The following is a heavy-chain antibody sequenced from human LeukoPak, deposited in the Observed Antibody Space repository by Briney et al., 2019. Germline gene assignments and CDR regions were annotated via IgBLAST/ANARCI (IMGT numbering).Heavy chain of an antibody. CDR3: ARDPGPDAFDI. CDR2: IYYSGST. J-gene: IGHJ3*02. CDR1: GGSISSYY. Sequence: SETLSLTCTVSGGSISSYYWGWIRQPPGKGLEWIGSIYYSGSTYYNPSLKSRVTISVDTSKNQFSLKLSSVTAADTAVYYCARDPGPDAFDIWGQGTMVTVSS. D-gene: IGHD3-10*01. V-gene: IGHV4-39*07.